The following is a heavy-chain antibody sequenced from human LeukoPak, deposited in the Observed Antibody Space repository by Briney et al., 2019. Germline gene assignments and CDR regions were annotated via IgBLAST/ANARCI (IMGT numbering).Heavy chain of an antibody. CDR3: ARTTSTNYYGMDV. D-gene: IGHD2-2*01. V-gene: IGHV1-2*02. CDR2: INPNSGGT. J-gene: IGHJ6*02. Sequence: ASVKVSCKASGYTFTGYYMHWVRQAPGQGLEWMGWINPNSGGTNYAQKFQGRVTMTRDTSITTAYMELSRLRSDDTAVYYCARTTSTNYYGMDVWGQGTTVTVSS. CDR1: GYTFTGYY.